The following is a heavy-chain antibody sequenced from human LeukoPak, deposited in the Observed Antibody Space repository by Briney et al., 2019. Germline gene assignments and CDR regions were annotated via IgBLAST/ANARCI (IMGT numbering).Heavy chain of an antibody. V-gene: IGHV1-2*02. CDR2: INPNSGGT. CDR3: ARDHSSGWYNYYYYYMDV. J-gene: IGHJ6*03. D-gene: IGHD6-19*01. CDR1: GYTFTGYY. Sequence: ASVKVSCKASGYTFTGYYMHRVRQAPGQGLEWMGWINPNSGGTNYAQKFQGRVTMTRDTSISTAYMELSRLRSDDTAVYYCARDHSSGWYNYYYYYMDVWGKGTTVTVSS.